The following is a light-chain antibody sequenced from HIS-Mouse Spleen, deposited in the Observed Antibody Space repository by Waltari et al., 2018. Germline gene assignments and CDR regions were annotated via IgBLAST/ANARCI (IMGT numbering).Light chain of an antibody. CDR2: AAS. Sequence: RVTITCRASQGISSYLAWYQQKPGKAPKLLIYAASTLQSGVPSRFSGSGSGTEFTLTISSLQPEDFATYYCQQLNSYPLFGQGTKLEIK. CDR3: QQLNSYPL. CDR1: QGISSY. V-gene: IGKV1-9*01. J-gene: IGKJ2*01.